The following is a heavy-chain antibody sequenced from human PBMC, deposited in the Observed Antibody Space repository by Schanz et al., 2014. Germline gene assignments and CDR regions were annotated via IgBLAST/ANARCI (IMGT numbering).Heavy chain of an antibody. Sequence: EVQLLESGGGLVEPGGSLRLSCAASGFSFISYAMGWVRQARGKGLEWVSAMNESHSTIYYADSVRGRFTISRDNAENTLFLQMNSLRAEDTAVYYCAKGRFGELSAFDIWGQGTMVTVSS. D-gene: IGHD3-10*01. V-gene: IGHV3-23*01. CDR3: AKGRFGELSAFDI. CDR1: GFSFISYA. J-gene: IGHJ3*02. CDR2: MNESHSTI.